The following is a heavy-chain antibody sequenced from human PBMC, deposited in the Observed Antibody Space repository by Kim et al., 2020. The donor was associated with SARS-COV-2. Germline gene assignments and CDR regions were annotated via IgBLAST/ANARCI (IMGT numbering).Heavy chain of an antibody. Sequence: GGSLRLSCAVSGVIFSNYAMSWVRQAPGKGLEWVSAVTDNGGTTYYADSVKGRFTISRDNSKNTLYLQMNSLRAEDTAVYYCAKDRQSVGTIYVECDYWGQGTLVTVSS. CDR1: GVIFSNYA. CDR2: VTDNGGTT. V-gene: IGHV3-23*01. CDR3: AKDRQSVGTIYVECDY. D-gene: IGHD5-12*01. J-gene: IGHJ4*02.